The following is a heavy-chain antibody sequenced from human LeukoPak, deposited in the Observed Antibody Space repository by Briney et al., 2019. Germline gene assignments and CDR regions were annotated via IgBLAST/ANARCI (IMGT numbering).Heavy chain of an antibody. V-gene: IGHV4-31*03. CDR1: GGSISSGGYY. CDR3: ARGHSGYYYHYMDV. CDR2: IYYSGST. J-gene: IGHJ6*03. D-gene: IGHD3-22*01. Sequence: SETLSLTCTVYGGSISSGGYYWSWIRQHPGQGLVWIGYIYYSGSTYFNSSLESRVTISVETSKNQYPLKLSTETAADTAVYYCARGHSGYYYHYMDVWRKGPTHTVSS.